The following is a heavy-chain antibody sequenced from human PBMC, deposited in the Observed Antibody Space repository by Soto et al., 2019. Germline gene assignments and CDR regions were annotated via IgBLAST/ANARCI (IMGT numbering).Heavy chain of an antibody. J-gene: IGHJ3*02. Sequence: GGSLRLSCAASGFTFSSYAMSWVRQAPGKGLEWVSAISGSGGSTYYADSVKGRFTISRDNSKNTLYLQMNSLRAEDTAVYYCASPRFFPTHMVYADTHHAFDIWGQGTMVTVS. V-gene: IGHV3-23*01. CDR2: ISGSGGST. CDR3: ASPRFFPTHMVYADTHHAFDI. D-gene: IGHD2-8*01. CDR1: GFTFSSYA.